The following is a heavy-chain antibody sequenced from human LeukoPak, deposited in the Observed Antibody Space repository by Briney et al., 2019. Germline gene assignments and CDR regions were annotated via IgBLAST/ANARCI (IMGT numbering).Heavy chain of an antibody. CDR3: ARDLGDYVWGSYRQRGFDS. Sequence: GGSLRLSCAASGFTFSSYTMNWARQAPGKGLEWVSSISSSSSYLYYADSVKGRFTISRDNAKNSLYLRMNSLRAEDTAVFYCARDLGDYVWGSYRQRGFDSWGQGTLVTVSS. CDR1: GFTFSSYT. CDR2: ISSSSSYL. J-gene: IGHJ4*02. V-gene: IGHV3-21*01. D-gene: IGHD3-16*02.